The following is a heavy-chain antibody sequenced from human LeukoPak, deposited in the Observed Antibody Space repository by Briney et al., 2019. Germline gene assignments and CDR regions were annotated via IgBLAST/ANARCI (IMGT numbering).Heavy chain of an antibody. J-gene: IGHJ5*02. Sequence: ASVKVSCKASGYTFAGYDFNWVRQATGQRPEWMGWMSPNSGDTGYAQRFQGRVTMTRDTSISTAYMELRSLTSEDTAVYYCVRDGEGVAISVNYWFDPWGQGTLVTVSS. CDR3: VRDGEGVAISVNYWFDP. V-gene: IGHV1-8*01. CDR1: GYTFAGYD. D-gene: IGHD3-10*01. CDR2: MSPNSGDT.